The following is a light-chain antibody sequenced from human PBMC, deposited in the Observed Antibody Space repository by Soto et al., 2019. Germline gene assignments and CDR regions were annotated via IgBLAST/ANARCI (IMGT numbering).Light chain of an antibody. J-gene: IGLJ2*01. CDR3: QSYDRSLSGVV. CDR1: SSNIGAGYD. Sequence: QSVLTQPPSVSGAPGQRVTISCTGSSSNIGAGYDVRWYQQLPGTAPKLLIYGNSNRPSGVPDRFSGSKSGTSASLAITGLQAEDEADYYCQSYDRSLSGVVFGGGTKVTVL. V-gene: IGLV1-40*01. CDR2: GNS.